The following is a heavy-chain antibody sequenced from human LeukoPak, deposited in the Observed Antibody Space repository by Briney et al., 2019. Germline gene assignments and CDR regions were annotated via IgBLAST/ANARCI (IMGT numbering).Heavy chain of an antibody. V-gene: IGHV1-69*05. Sequence: SVKVSCTASGGTFSSYAISWGRQAPGQGLEWMGGIIPIFGTANYAQKLQGRVTITTDESTSTAYMELSSLRSEDTAVYSCARGEFDDSSGYRDAFDIWGQGTMVTVSS. J-gene: IGHJ3*02. CDR3: ARGEFDDSSGYRDAFDI. CDR2: IIPIFGTA. D-gene: IGHD3-22*01. CDR1: GGTFSSYA.